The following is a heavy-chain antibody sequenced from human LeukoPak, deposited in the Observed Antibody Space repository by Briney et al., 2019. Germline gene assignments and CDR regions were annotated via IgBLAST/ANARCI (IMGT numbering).Heavy chain of an antibody. D-gene: IGHD3-3*01. CDR3: ATTFTIFGPFDP. Sequence: SETLSPTCTVSGDSIISSSYYWGWIRQPPGKGLEWIGSIYYSGSTYYNPSLKTRVTISVDTSKNQFSLKLSSVTAADTAVYYCATTFTIFGPFDPWGQGTLVTVSS. CDR2: IYYSGST. V-gene: IGHV4-39*01. CDR1: GDSIISSSYY. J-gene: IGHJ5*02.